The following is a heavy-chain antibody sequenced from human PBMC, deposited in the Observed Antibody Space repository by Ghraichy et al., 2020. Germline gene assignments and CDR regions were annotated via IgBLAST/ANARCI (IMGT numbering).Heavy chain of an antibody. Sequence: SETLSLTCAVYGGSFSGYYWSWIRQPPGKGLEWIGEINHTGSTKYNPSLKSRVTISVDTSKNQFSLKLSSVTAADTAVYYCARGMGERISTSWNFYGMDVWGQGTTVTVSS. CDR3: ARGMGERISTSWNFYGMDV. J-gene: IGHJ6*02. CDR1: GGSFSGYY. V-gene: IGHV4-34*01. D-gene: IGHD2-2*01. CDR2: INHTGST.